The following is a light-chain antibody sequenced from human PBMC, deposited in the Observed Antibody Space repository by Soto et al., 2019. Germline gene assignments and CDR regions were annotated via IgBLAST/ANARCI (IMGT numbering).Light chain of an antibody. CDR2: DAS. V-gene: IGKV3-11*01. CDR1: QSISRY. J-gene: IGKJ1*01. CDR3: QQRSNWPRT. Sequence: LVLTQSPATLSLSPGETATLSCRASQSISRYLAWYQQKPGQAPRLLIYDASIRATGIPARFRGGGSETDFTLTISSLAPEDFAVYYCQQRSNWPRTFGQGTKVDIK.